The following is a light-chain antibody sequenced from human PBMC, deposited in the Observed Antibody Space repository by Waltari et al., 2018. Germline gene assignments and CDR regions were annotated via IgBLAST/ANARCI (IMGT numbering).Light chain of an antibody. CDR3: QQYNSWPIT. CDR1: QSFSSN. V-gene: IGKV3-15*01. J-gene: IGKJ5*01. Sequence: EIVMTQSPATLSVSPGERATPSCRASQSFSSNLAWYQQKPGQAPRLLIYGASTRATGIPARFSGSGSGTEFTLTISSLQSEDFALYYCQQYNSWPITFGQGTRLEIK. CDR2: GAS.